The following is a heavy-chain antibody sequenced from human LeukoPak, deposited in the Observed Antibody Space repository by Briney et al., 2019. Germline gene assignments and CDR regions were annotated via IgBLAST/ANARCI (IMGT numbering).Heavy chain of an antibody. CDR1: GGSISSGSEY. CDR2: IYTSGST. V-gene: IGHV4-61*02. Sequence: PSQTLSLTCTVSGGSISSGSEYGGWIRQPAGKGLEWIGRIYTSGSTNSNPSLKSRVTISVDTSKNQFSLKLSSVTAADTAVYYCARDPGGPIWGQGTMVTVSS. CDR3: ARDPGGPI. D-gene: IGHD1-26*01. J-gene: IGHJ3*02.